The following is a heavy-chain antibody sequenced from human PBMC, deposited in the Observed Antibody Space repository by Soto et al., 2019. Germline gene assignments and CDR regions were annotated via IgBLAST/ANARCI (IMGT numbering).Heavy chain of an antibody. CDR2: ISVYNGNT. CDR3: ARGHGYYNYMDV. Sequence: QVLLVQSGAEVKKPGASVKVSCKASGYSFTTYGIIWVRQAPGQGLEWMGRISVYNGNTNYAQKFQGRVSATADIPMNTAYMELRSLRSADTAIYYCARGHGYYNYMDVWGRGTTVTVSS. J-gene: IGHJ6*03. CDR1: GYSFTTYG. V-gene: IGHV1-18*01.